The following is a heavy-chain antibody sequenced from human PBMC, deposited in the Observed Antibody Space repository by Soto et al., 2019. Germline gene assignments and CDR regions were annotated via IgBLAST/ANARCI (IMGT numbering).Heavy chain of an antibody. Sequence: EVQLVESGGGQVRPGGSLRLSCAVSGFTFRNFAMNWVRQAPGKGLEWVSSISSTGCSIYYAESLKGRFTVSRDNAQNFLYLQMNRLRVEDTAVYYCARAAREMATTPHGYWGQGTLVTVSS. V-gene: IGHV3-21*06. CDR2: ISSTGCSI. CDR1: GFTFRNFA. CDR3: ARAAREMATTPHGY. D-gene: IGHD5-12*01. J-gene: IGHJ4*02.